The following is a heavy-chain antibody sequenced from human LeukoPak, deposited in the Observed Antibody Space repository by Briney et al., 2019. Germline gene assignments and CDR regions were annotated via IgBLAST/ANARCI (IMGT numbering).Heavy chain of an antibody. Sequence: PSKTLSLTCTVSGGSISSYYWSWIRQPAGKGLEWIGRIYTSGSTNYNPSLKSRVTMSVDTSKNQFSLKLSSVTAADTAVYYCARARIAVAGVSIVDYFDYWGQGTLVTVSS. CDR3: ARARIAVAGVSIVDYFDY. V-gene: IGHV4-4*07. CDR1: GGSISSYY. D-gene: IGHD6-19*01. CDR2: IYTSGST. J-gene: IGHJ4*02.